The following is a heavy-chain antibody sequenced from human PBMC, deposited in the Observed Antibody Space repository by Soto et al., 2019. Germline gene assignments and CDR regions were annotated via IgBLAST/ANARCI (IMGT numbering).Heavy chain of an antibody. D-gene: IGHD3-3*02. J-gene: IGHJ5*02. V-gene: IGHV4-59*08. CDR2: IYYSGST. CDR3: ARHTFPYNWFDP. CDR1: GGSISSYY. Sequence: TSETLSLTCTVSGGSISSYYWSWIRQPPGKGLEWIGYIYYSGSTNYNPSLKSRVTISVDTSKNQFSLKLSSVTAADTAVYYCARHTFPYNWFDPWGQGTLVTVSS.